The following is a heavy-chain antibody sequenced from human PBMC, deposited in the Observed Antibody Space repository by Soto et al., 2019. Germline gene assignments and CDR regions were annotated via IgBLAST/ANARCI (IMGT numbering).Heavy chain of an antibody. V-gene: IGHV3-30*18. CDR2: ISYSGIDK. CDR3: AKSVTAPPYYYYGMDV. CDR1: GFTFSGYG. Sequence: QVQLVESGGGVVQPGRSLRLSCTASGFTFSGYGMHWVRQAPGKGLEWVAVISYSGIDKYYADSVKGRFAISRDNSKNPLYLEMHSLRVEDTAVYYCAKSVTAPPYYYYGMDVWGQGTPVNV. J-gene: IGHJ6*02. D-gene: IGHD3-16*01.